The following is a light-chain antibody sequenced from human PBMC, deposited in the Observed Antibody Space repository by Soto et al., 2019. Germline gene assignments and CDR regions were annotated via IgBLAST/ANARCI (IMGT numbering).Light chain of an antibody. V-gene: IGKV3-20*01. CDR2: GAS. CDR3: QQFCNSPYT. J-gene: IGKJ2*01. Sequence: EIVLTQSPGTLSLSPGERATLSCRASQSVSSSYLAWYQQKPGQAPRLLIYGASSRATGIPDRFSGSGSGRDFSRTISRLELEDFAVDYCQQFCNSPYTFGQGTRLEIK. CDR1: QSVSSSY.